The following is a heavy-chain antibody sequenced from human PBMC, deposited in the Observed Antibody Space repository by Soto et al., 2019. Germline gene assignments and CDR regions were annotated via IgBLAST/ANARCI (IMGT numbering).Heavy chain of an antibody. CDR2: INHSGST. CDR1: GGSFSGYY. V-gene: IGHV4-34*01. Sequence: SGTLSLTCSVYGGSFSGYYWSWIRQPPGKGREWIGEINHSGSTNYNPFLKSRVTISVDTSKNQFSLKLSSVTAADTAVYYCAIVVVTASDAFDIWGQGTMSTVS. J-gene: IGHJ3*02. D-gene: IGHD2-21*02. CDR3: AIVVVTASDAFDI.